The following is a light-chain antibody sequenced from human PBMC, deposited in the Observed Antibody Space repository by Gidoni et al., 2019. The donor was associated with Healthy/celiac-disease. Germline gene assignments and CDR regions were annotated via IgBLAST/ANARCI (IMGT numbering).Light chain of an antibody. CDR3: QQYGSSPPFT. CDR1: QSVSSSY. Sequence: IVFTQPPVTLSLSPGERATLSFRASQSVSSSYLAWYQQKPGQAPRLLIYGASSRATGIPDRFSGSGAGTDFTLTSSRLEHEDVAVYYCQQYGSSPPFTFGPGTKVEIK. V-gene: IGKV3-20*01. J-gene: IGKJ3*01. CDR2: GAS.